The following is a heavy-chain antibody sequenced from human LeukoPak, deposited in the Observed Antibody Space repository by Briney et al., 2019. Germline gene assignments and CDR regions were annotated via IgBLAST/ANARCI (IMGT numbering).Heavy chain of an antibody. CDR2: FDPEDGET. J-gene: IGHJ4*02. V-gene: IGHV1-24*01. D-gene: IGHD6-13*01. Sequence: ASVKVSCKVSGYTLTELSMHWVRQAPGKGLEWMGGFDPEDGETIYAQKFQGRVTMTEDTSTDTAYMELSRLRSDDTAVYYCARDGGIAAAGVLDYWGQGTLVTVSS. CDR1: GYTLTELS. CDR3: ARDGGIAAAGVLDY.